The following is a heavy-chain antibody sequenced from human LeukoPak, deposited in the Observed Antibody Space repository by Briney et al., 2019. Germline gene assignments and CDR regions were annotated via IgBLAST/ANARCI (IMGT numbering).Heavy chain of an antibody. CDR2: IMEDGGEK. D-gene: IGHD1-1*01. CDR1: GITFTSYC. J-gene: IGHJ4*02. V-gene: IGHV3-7*01. CDR3: AAGWYKYYFDY. Sequence: PGGSLRLSCAASGITFTSYCMSWVRQAPGKGLEWVANIMEDGGEKYYVDSVKGRFTISRDNAKNSLYLQMNTLRAEDTAVYYCAAGWYKYYFDYWGQGTLVTVSS.